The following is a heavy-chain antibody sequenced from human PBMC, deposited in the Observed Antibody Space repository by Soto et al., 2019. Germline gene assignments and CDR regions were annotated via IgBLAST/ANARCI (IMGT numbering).Heavy chain of an antibody. CDR3: ARTTLWFGELGARFDP. J-gene: IGHJ5*02. D-gene: IGHD3-10*01. CDR1: GFTFSGYA. Sequence: QVQLMESGGGVVQPGRSLRLSCAASGFTFSGYAMHWVRQAPGKGLEWVAVVSSDGSDNYYADSVKGRFTISRDNSKNTLYLQMNSLRAEDTAVYYCARTTLWFGELGARFDPWGQGTLVTVSS. CDR2: VSSDGSDN. V-gene: IGHV3-30-3*01.